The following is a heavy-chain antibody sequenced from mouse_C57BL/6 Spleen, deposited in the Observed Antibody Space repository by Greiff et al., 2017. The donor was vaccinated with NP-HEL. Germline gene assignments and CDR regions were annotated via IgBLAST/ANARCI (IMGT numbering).Heavy chain of an antibody. Sequence: QVQLKESGPELVKPGASVKISCKASGYAFSSSWMNWVKQRPGKGPEWIGRIYPGDGDTNYNGKFKGKATLTADKSSSTAYMQLSSLTSEDSAVYFCASPTTAYWYIDVWGTGTTVTVSS. D-gene: IGHD1-2*01. CDR1: GYAFSSSW. V-gene: IGHV1-82*01. J-gene: IGHJ1*03. CDR2: IYPGDGDT. CDR3: ASPTTAYWYIDV.